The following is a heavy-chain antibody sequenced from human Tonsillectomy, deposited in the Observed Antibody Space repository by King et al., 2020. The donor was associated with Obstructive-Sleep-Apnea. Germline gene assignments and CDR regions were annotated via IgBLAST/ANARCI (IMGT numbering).Heavy chain of an antibody. CDR1: GFTFSSYD. D-gene: IGHD5-18*01. CDR2: IGTAGDT. V-gene: IGHV3-13*04. CDR3: ARGGYSHGDWFDP. Sequence: VQLVESGGGLVQPGGSLRLSCAASGFTFSSYDMHWVRPATGKGLELFSAIGTAGDTYYPGSVTGRFTISRENAKNSLYLQMNSLRAGDTAVYYCARGGYSHGDWFDPWGQGTLVTVSS. J-gene: IGHJ5*02.